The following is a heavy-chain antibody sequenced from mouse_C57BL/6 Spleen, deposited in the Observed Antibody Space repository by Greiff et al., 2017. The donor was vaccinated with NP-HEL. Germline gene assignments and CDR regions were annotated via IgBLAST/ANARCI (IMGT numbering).Heavy chain of an antibody. V-gene: IGHV1-26*01. CDR1: GYTFTDYY. Sequence: VQLQQSGPELVKPGASVKISCKASGYTFTDYYMNWVKQSPGKSLEWIGDINPNNGGTSYNQKFKGKATLTVDKSSSTAYMELRSLTSEDSAVYYCAGYDYDPFAYGGQGTLVTVSA. CDR3: AGYDYDPFAY. J-gene: IGHJ3*01. CDR2: INPNNGGT. D-gene: IGHD2-4*01.